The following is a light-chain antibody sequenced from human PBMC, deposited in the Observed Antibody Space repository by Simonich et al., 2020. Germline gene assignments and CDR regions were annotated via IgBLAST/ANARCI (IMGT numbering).Light chain of an antibody. J-gene: IGKJ2*01. V-gene: IGKV4-1*01. Sequence: DIVLTQSPASLAVSLGERATINCQSSQSVLYSSNNKNYLAWYQQKPGQPPKLRIYCASTRESGVPDRFSGSGSGTDFTLTISSLQAEDVAVYYCQQYYSTPYTFGQGTKLEIK. CDR1: QSVLYSSNNKNY. CDR3: QQYYSTPYT. CDR2: CAS.